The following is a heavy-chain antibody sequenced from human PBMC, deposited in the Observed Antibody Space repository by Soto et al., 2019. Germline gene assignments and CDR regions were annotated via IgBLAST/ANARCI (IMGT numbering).Heavy chain of an antibody. Sequence: PSETLSLTCAVYGGSFSGYYWSWIRQPPGKGLEWIGEINHSGSTNYNPSLKSRVTISVDTSKNQFSLKLSSVTAADTAVYYCARDEGHMRYSSSWYSSYYYYGMDVWGQGTTVTVSS. CDR1: GGSFSGYY. D-gene: IGHD6-13*01. V-gene: IGHV4-34*01. CDR2: INHSGST. CDR3: ARDEGHMRYSSSWYSSYYYYGMDV. J-gene: IGHJ6*02.